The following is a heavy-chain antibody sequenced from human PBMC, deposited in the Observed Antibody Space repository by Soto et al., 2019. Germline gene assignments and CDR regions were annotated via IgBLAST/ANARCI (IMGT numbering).Heavy chain of an antibody. CDR1: GGSISSYY. Sequence: QVQLQESGPGLVKPSETLSLTCTVSGGSISSYYWSWIRQPPGKGLERIGYIYYSGSTNYNPSLKSRVTITVDTSKNQFSLKLSSVTAADTAVYYCARDRRMGSSYHYYYGMDVWGQGTTVTVSS. CDR3: ARDRRMGSSYHYYYGMDV. D-gene: IGHD6-6*01. CDR2: IYYSGST. J-gene: IGHJ6*02. V-gene: IGHV4-59*01.